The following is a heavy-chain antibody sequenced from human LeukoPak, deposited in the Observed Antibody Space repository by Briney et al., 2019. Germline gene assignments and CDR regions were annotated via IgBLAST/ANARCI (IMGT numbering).Heavy chain of an antibody. Sequence: PGGSLRLSCAVSGFTLSSYYVIWVREAPGKGLEWVSAISCSCCYIYYTDSVKGRFTISRDNAKNSLYLQMNSLRAEDTAVYYCARVSYCSGGSCYPFDYWGQGTLVTVSS. CDR2: ISCSCCYI. D-gene: IGHD2-15*01. V-gene: IGHV3-21*01. J-gene: IGHJ4*02. CDR3: ARVSYCSGGSCYPFDY. CDR1: GFTLSSYY.